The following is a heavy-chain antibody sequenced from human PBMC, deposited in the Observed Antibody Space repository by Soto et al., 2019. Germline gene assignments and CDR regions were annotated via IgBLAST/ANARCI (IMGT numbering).Heavy chain of an antibody. D-gene: IGHD2-2*01. J-gene: IGHJ4*02. CDR3: ARGIYCSSTSCYYFDY. CDR2: IYYSGST. Sequence: SETLSLTCTVSGGSISSSSYYWGWIRQPPGKGLEWIGSIYYSGSTYYNPSLKSRVTISVDTSKNQFSLKLSSVTAADTAVYYCARGIYCSSTSCYYFDYWGQGTLVTVSS. CDR1: GGSISSSSYY. V-gene: IGHV4-39*07.